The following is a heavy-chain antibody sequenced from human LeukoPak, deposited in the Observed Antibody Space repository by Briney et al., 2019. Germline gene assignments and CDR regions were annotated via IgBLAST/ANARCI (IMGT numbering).Heavy chain of an antibody. J-gene: IGHJ4*02. V-gene: IGHV1-69*05. CDR3: ASRDVRRDGYNVHYYFDY. Sequence: ASVKVSCKASGGTFSSYAISWVRQAPGQGPEWMGGIIPIFGTANYAQKFQGRVTITTDESTSTAYMELSSLRSEDTAVYYCASRDVRRDGYNVHYYFDYWGQGTLVTVSS. CDR1: GGTFSSYA. D-gene: IGHD5-24*01. CDR2: IIPIFGTA.